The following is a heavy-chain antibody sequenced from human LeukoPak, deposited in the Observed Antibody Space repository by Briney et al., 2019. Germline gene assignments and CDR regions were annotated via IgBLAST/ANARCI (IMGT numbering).Heavy chain of an antibody. Sequence: ASVKVSCKASGYTFTGYYMHWVRQAPGQGLEWMGWINPNSGGTNYAQKFQGRVTMTRDTSISTAYMELSRLRSDDTAVYYCAWGPHGGNSVKGRRSFDYWGQGTLVTVSS. D-gene: IGHD4-23*01. CDR2: INPNSGGT. V-gene: IGHV1-2*02. J-gene: IGHJ4*02. CDR3: AWGPHGGNSVKGRRSFDY. CDR1: GYTFTGYY.